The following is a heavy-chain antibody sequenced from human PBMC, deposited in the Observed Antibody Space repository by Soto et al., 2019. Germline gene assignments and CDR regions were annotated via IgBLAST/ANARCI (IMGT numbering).Heavy chain of an antibody. D-gene: IGHD3-22*01. J-gene: IGHJ5*02. CDR2: ISAYNGNT. Sequence: QVQLVQSGAEVKKPGASVKVSCKASGYTFTSYGISWGRQAPGQGLEWLGWISAYNGNTNYAQKLQGRVTMTTDTSTSTAYLELRSLRSDDTAVYYCARYYYDSSGYYGNWFDPWGQGTLVTVSS. CDR1: GYTFTSYG. CDR3: ARYYYDSSGYYGNWFDP. V-gene: IGHV1-18*04.